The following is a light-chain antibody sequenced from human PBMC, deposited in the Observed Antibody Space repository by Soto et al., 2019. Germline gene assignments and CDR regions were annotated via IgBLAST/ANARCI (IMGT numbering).Light chain of an antibody. CDR3: HHYGDSPIYT. V-gene: IGKV3-20*01. CDR1: QSVSRNY. Sequence: EIVLTQSPGTLSLSPGATATLSCRASQSVSRNYLAWFQQKPGQAPRLLIHGASSRAAGTPDRFSGSGAGTDFTLTISRLEPEDCAVYYCHHYGDSPIYTFGPGTKVDFK. CDR2: GAS. J-gene: IGKJ3*01.